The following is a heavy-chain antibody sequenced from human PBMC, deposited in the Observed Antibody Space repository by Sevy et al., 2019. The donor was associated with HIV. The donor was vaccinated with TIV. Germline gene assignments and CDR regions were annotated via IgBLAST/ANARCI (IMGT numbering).Heavy chain of an antibody. CDR1: GYTLTKLS. CDR2: FDPQDDEI. J-gene: IGHJ5*02. Sequence: ASVKVSCKVSGYTLTKLSIHWVRQAPGKGLEWMGDFDPQDDEILYAQRFQGRLTMTEDTSTETAYMELSSLTSEDTDVYYCATVGLRYYSGSSSYQGHWLDPWGQGTLVTVSS. CDR3: ATVGLRYYSGSSSYQGHWLDP. D-gene: IGHD2-15*01. V-gene: IGHV1-24*01.